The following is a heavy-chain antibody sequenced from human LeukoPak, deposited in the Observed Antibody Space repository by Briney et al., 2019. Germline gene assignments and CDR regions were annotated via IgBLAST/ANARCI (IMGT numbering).Heavy chain of an antibody. CDR1: GFTFSSHW. Sequence: GGSLRLSCAASGFTFSSHWMSWVRQAPGKGLEWVATMNQDGSEKYYVDSVKGRFTVSGDSAKNSLYLQMNGLRAEDTSVYYCTEVSGYWGQGTLVTVS. J-gene: IGHJ4*02. CDR2: MNQDGSEK. V-gene: IGHV3-7*01. CDR3: TEVSGY.